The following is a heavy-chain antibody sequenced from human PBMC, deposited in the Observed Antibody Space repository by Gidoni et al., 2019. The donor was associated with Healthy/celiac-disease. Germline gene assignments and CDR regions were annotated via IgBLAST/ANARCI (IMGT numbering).Heavy chain of an antibody. Sequence: EVQLVESGGGLVQPGGSLRLSWAASGFTCSRYWMSWVRQAPGKGLEWVANIKQDGSEKYYVDSVKGRFTISRDNAKNSLYLHMNSLRAEDTAVYYCARDLGVAARPYYYGMDVWGQGTTVTVSS. V-gene: IGHV3-7*01. CDR1: GFTCSRYW. CDR3: ARDLGVAARPYYYGMDV. D-gene: IGHD6-6*01. J-gene: IGHJ6*02. CDR2: IKQDGSEK.